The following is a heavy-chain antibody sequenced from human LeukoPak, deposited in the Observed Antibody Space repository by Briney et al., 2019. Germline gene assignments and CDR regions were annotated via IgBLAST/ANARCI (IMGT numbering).Heavy chain of an antibody. CDR2: IYYSGST. V-gene: IGHV4-59*01. CDR1: GGSISSYY. CDR3: ARASDTPMGHYFDY. D-gene: IGHD2-15*01. Sequence: SETLSLTCTVSGGSISSYYWSWIRQPPGKGLEWIGYIYYSGSTNYNPSLKSRVTISVDTSKNQFSLKLSSVTAADTAVYYCARASDTPMGHYFDYWGQGTLVTVSS. J-gene: IGHJ4*02.